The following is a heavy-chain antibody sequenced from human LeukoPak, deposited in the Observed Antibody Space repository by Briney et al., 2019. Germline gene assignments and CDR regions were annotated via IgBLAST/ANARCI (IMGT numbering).Heavy chain of an antibody. V-gene: IGHV1-18*01. Sequence: GASVKVSCXASGYTFNSYGISWVRQAAGQGLEWMGYINAYDGNTNYAQNFQGRVTMTTDTSTTTGYMELRSLRSDDTAVYYCARVGTITIFGGDYWGQGTLVTVSS. CDR1: GYTFNSYG. CDR3: ARVGTITIFGGDY. D-gene: IGHD3-3*01. CDR2: INAYDGNT. J-gene: IGHJ4*02.